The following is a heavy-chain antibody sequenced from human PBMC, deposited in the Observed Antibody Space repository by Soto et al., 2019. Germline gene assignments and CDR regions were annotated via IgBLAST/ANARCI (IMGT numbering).Heavy chain of an antibody. CDR3: TTGVVVTAIAIY. CDR1: GFTFSNAW. J-gene: IGHJ4*02. V-gene: IGHV3-15*01. CDR2: IKSKTDGGTT. D-gene: IGHD2-21*02. Sequence: EVQLVESGGGLVKPGGSLRLSCAASGFTFSNAWMSWVRQAPGKGLEWVGRIKSKTDGGTTDYAAPVKGRFTISRDDSKNTLYLQMNRLKTEDTAVYYCTTGVVVTAIAIYWGQGTLVIVSS.